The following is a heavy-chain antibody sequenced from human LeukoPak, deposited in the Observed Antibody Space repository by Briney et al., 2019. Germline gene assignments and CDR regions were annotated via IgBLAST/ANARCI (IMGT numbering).Heavy chain of an antibody. Sequence: PSETLSLTCTVSGGSISSSSFYWGWIRQPPGKGLEWIGSIYYSGSTYYNPSLKSRVTISVDTSKNQFSLKLSSVTAADTAVYYCARHRFDYYDSSGYFDYWGQGTLVTVSS. V-gene: IGHV4-39*01. D-gene: IGHD3-22*01. CDR2: IYYSGST. CDR1: GGSISSSSFY. CDR3: ARHRFDYYDSSGYFDY. J-gene: IGHJ4*02.